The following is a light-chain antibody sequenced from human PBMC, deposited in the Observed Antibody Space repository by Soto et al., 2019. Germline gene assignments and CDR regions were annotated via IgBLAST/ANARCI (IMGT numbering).Light chain of an antibody. CDR2: GAS. J-gene: IGKJ4*01. CDR1: QSVYSN. V-gene: IGKV3-15*01. Sequence: EIVMTQSPATLSVSPGERATLSCRASQSVYSNLAWYQQKPGQAPRLLIHGASTRATGIPARFSGSGSGTEFTLTISSLQPEDFAVYYCQQYNKWPLTFGGGTKVEIK. CDR3: QQYNKWPLT.